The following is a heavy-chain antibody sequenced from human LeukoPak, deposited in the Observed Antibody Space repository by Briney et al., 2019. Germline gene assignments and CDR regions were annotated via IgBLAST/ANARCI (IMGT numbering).Heavy chain of an antibody. CDR1: GFTFSSYW. J-gene: IGHJ6*03. CDR3: ARRNRAAAGTRSAYYYYYMDV. CDR2: IKQDGSEK. Sequence: GGSLRLSCAASGFTFSSYWMGWVRQAPGKGLEWVANIKQDGSEKYYVDSVKGRFTISRDNAKNSLYLQMNSLRAEDTAVYYCARRNRAAAGTRSAYYYYYMDVWGKGTTVTVSS. D-gene: IGHD6-13*01. V-gene: IGHV3-7*01.